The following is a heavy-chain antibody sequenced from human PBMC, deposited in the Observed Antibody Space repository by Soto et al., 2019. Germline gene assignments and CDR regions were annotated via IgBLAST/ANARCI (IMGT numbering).Heavy chain of an antibody. Sequence: GGSLRLSCAASGFTFSSYSMNWVRQAPGKGLEWVSYISSSSTIYYADSVKGRFTISRDNAKNSLYLQMNSLRAEDTAVYYCTSGDYGEYYFDYWGQGTLVTVSS. J-gene: IGHJ4*02. V-gene: IGHV3-48*01. CDR2: ISSSSTI. CDR3: TSGDYGEYYFDY. CDR1: GFTFSSYS. D-gene: IGHD4-17*01.